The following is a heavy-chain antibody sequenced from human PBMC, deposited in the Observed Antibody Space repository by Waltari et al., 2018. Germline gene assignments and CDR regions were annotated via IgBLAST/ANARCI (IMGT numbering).Heavy chain of an antibody. V-gene: IGHV4-38-2*01. J-gene: IGHJ4*02. CDR3: SRQVLGYCTSAACRRLES. CDR2: VYHDGTT. D-gene: IGHD2-2*03. CDR1: GYAVNGGFY. Sequence: QVQLLESGPGRVKSSETLSLTCDAPGYAVNGGFYWGWIRPAPGGGLEWVATVYHDGTTFYNPSLKSRLSVSMDTSKNQISLTLKSVTAADTAVYHCSRQVLGYCTSAACRRLESWGQGTLVTVSS.